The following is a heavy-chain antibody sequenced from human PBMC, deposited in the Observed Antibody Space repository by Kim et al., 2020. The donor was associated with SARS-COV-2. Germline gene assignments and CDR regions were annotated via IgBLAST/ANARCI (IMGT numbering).Heavy chain of an antibody. CDR2: ISGSGGST. Sequence: GGSLRLSCAASGFTFSSYAMSWVRQAPGKGLEWVSAISGSGGSTYYADSVKGRFTISRDNSKNTLYLQMNSLRAEDTAVYYCAKRDVVVVAAGVDYWGQGTLVTVSS. CDR1: GFTFSSYA. V-gene: IGHV3-23*01. CDR3: AKRDVVVVAAGVDY. D-gene: IGHD2-15*01. J-gene: IGHJ4*02.